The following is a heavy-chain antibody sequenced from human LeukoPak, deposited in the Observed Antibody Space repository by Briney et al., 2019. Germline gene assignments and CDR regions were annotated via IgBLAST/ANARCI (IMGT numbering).Heavy chain of an antibody. D-gene: IGHD6-13*01. CDR3: ARAMFSSSWYLDY. V-gene: IGHV3-48*03. Sequence: GGSLRLSCAASGFTFSSYEVNWVRQAPGKGLEWVSYISSSGATIYYADSVKGRFTISRDNAENSLYLQLNSLRAEDTAVYYCARAMFSSSWYLDYWGQGTLVTVSS. J-gene: IGHJ4*02. CDR2: ISSSGATI. CDR1: GFTFSSYE.